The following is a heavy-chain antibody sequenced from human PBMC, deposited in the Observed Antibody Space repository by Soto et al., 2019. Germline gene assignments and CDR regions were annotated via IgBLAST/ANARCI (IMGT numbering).Heavy chain of an antibody. J-gene: IGHJ4*02. Sequence: SETLSLTCTVSGGSISSSSYYWGWIRQPPGKGLEWIGSIYYSGSTYYNPSLKSRVTISVDTSKNQFSLKLSSVTAADTAVYYCARRDYDILPGYEYYFDYWGQGTLVTVSS. CDR2: IYYSGST. V-gene: IGHV4-39*01. CDR1: GGSISSSSYY. CDR3: ARRDYDILPGYEYYFDY. D-gene: IGHD3-9*01.